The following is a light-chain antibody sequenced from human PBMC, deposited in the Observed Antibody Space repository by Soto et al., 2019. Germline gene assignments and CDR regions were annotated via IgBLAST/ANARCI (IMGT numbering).Light chain of an antibody. CDR1: EDISRW. CDR3: QQYNRRLI. Sequence: DVQLTQSPSILSASVGDRVTITCRAREDISRWLAWYQQKPGKAPKLLIYKASTLESGVPSRFSGSGSGTEFTLTISSLQPDDCAIYHCQQYNRRLIFGPGTKVEIK. CDR2: KAS. J-gene: IGKJ3*01. V-gene: IGKV1-5*03.